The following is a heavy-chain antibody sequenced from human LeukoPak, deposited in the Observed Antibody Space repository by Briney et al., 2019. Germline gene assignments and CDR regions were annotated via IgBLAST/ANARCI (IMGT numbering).Heavy chain of an antibody. J-gene: IGHJ4*02. CDR2: ISGSGGST. CDR1: GFTFSSYA. D-gene: IGHD6-19*01. CDR3: ANQHRGWHLSFDY. V-gene: IGHV3-23*01. Sequence: GGSLRLSCAASGFTFSSYAMSWVRQAPGNGLEWVSAISGSGGSTYYADSVKGRFTISRDNFKNTLYLQMNSLRAEDTAVYYCANQHRGWHLSFDYWGQGTLVTVSS.